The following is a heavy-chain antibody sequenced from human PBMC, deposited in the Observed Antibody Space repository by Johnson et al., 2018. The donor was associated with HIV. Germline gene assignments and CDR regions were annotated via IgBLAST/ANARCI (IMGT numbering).Heavy chain of an antibody. V-gene: IGHV3-30-3*01. CDR1: GFTFSSYA. CDR3: ARERSLNEYSSSWDAFDI. D-gene: IGHD6-6*01. J-gene: IGHJ3*02. CDR2: ISYDGSNK. Sequence: QVQLVESGGGVVQPGRSLRLSCAASGFTFSSYAMHWVRQAPGKGLEWVAVISYDGSNKYYADSVKGRFTISRDNSKNTLYLQMNSLRAEDTAVYYCARERSLNEYSSSWDAFDIWGQVTMVTVSS.